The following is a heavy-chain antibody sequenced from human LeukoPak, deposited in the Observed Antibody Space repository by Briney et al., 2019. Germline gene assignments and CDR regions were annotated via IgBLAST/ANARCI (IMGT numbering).Heavy chain of an antibody. CDR1: GFTFSSYW. CDR2: IKQDGSEK. J-gene: IGHJ3*02. D-gene: IGHD3-22*01. V-gene: IGHV3-7*01. CDR3: ARENYYYDSSGYWALAFDI. Sequence: PGGSLRLSCAASGFTFSSYWMSWVRQAAGKGLEWVANIKQDGSEKYYVDSVKGRFTISRDNAKNSLYLQMNSLRAEDTAVYYCARENYYYDSSGYWALAFDIWGQGTMVTVSS.